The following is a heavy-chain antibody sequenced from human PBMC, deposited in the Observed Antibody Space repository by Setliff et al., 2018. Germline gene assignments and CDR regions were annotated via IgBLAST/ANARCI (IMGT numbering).Heavy chain of an antibody. Sequence: TSETLSLTCTVSGGSISSGHYYWSWIRQPAGKGPEWIGHIYTSWSNKYNPSLKSRVTISVDTSKNQFSLKLSSVTAADTAVYYCARRHHTVTTNYFDYWGQGTLVTVSS. D-gene: IGHD4-17*01. J-gene: IGHJ4*02. CDR2: IYTSWSN. CDR3: ARRHHTVTTNYFDY. V-gene: IGHV4-61*09. CDR1: GGSISSGHYY.